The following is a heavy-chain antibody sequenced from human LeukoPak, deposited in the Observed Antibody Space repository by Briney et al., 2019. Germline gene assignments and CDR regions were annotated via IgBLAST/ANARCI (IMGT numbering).Heavy chain of an antibody. CDR3: AKDGNRGWYGNFDY. D-gene: IGHD6-19*01. V-gene: IGHV3-21*04. J-gene: IGHJ4*02. Sequence: PGGSLRLSCAASGFTFSSYSMNWVRQAPGKGLEWVSSISSSSSYIYYADSVKGRFTISRDNAKNSLYLQMNSLRAEDTAVYYCAKDGNRGWYGNFDYWGQGTLVTVSS. CDR2: ISSSSSYI. CDR1: GFTFSSYS.